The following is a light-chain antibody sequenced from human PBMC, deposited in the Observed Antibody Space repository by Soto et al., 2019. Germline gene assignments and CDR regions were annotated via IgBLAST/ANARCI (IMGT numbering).Light chain of an antibody. CDR1: QGIRSE. CDR3: QQYNSYLYT. V-gene: IGKV1-13*02. J-gene: IGKJ2*01. CDR2: DAS. Sequence: AIQMTQSPSSLSASVGGGATITCRASQGIRSELGWYQQKPGKAPNLLIYDASSLESGVPSRFSGSGSGTEFTLTISSLQPDDFATYYCQQYNSYLYTFGQGTKVDIK.